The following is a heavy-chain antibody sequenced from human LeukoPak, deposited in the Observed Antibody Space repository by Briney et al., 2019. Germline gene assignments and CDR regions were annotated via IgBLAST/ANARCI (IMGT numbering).Heavy chain of an antibody. D-gene: IGHD6-19*01. CDR1: GLTFSAYW. CDR2: IEQDGSEK. J-gene: IGHJ4*02. V-gene: IGHV3-7*01. Sequence: GGSLRLSCAASGLTFSAYWGNWVRQAPGKGLEWVANIEQDGSEKNYVDSVKGRFTISRDNGENSLYLQMNSLRVEDTGVYYCGGGIGWLPDYWGQGTLVTVSS. CDR3: GGGIGWLPDY.